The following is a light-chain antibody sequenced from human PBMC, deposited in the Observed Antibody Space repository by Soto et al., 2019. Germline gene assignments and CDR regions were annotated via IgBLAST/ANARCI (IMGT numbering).Light chain of an antibody. Sequence: QSVLTQPPSASGSPGQSVTISCTRTSSDVGGYNYVSWYQQHPGKAPKLMIYEVSKRPSGVPDRFSGSKSGNTASLSVSGLQAEDEADYYCSSYAGSNNPPYVFGTGTKVTVL. CDR3: SSYAGSNNPPYV. V-gene: IGLV2-8*01. CDR2: EVS. J-gene: IGLJ1*01. CDR1: SSDVGGYNY.